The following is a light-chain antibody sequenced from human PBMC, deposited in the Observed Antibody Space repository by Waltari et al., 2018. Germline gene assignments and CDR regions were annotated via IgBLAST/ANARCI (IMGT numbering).Light chain of an antibody. Sequence: SYVLTQPHSVSVAPGQTARITCGGDNIEAKSVHWYQQKPGQAPVVVVFEDSDRPSGIPGRFSGANSGNTATLTISRVEGGDEADYFCQVWDSSGDLLVIFGGGTKLTVL. V-gene: IGLV3-21*02. CDR3: QVWDSSGDLLVI. CDR2: EDS. CDR1: NIEAKS. J-gene: IGLJ2*01.